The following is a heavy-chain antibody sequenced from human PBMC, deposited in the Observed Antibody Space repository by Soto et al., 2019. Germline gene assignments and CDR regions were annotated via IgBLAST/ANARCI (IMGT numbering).Heavy chain of an antibody. CDR2: IYYSGST. Sequence: PSETLSLTCTVSGGSISSGGYYWSWIRQHPGKGLEWIGYIYYSGSTYYNPSLKSRVTISVDTSKNQFSLKLSSVTAADTAVYYCARQYPRVEMATIVSWFDPWGQGTLVTVSS. V-gene: IGHV4-31*03. J-gene: IGHJ5*02. D-gene: IGHD5-12*01. CDR3: ARQYPRVEMATIVSWFDP. CDR1: GGSISSGGYY.